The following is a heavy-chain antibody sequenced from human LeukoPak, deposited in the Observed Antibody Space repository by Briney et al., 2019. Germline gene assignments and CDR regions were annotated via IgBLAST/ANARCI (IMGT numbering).Heavy chain of an antibody. D-gene: IGHD2-21*02. CDR3: AKGPGDCGGDCYSPNDAFDI. J-gene: IGHJ3*02. CDR2: INPSGGST. CDR1: GYTFTSYY. V-gene: IGHV1-46*03. Sequence: ASVKDSCTASGYTFTSYYMHWVRQAPGQGLEWMGIINPSGGSTSYAQKFQGRVTMTRDTSTSTVYMELSSLRSEDTAVYYCAKGPGDCGGDCYSPNDAFDIWGQRTMVTVSS.